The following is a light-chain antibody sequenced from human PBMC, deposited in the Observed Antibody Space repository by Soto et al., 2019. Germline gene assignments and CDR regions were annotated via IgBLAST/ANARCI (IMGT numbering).Light chain of an antibody. J-gene: IGKJ4*01. V-gene: IGKV1-5*03. CDR1: QSISSW. CDR3: QQTYRTPLT. CDR2: KAS. Sequence: DIQMTQSPSTLSASLGDRVTITCRASQSISSWLAWYQQKPGKAPKLLIYKASSLESGVPSRFSGSGSGTDFTLTISSLQPEDFATYSCQQTYRTPLTFGGGTKVDIK.